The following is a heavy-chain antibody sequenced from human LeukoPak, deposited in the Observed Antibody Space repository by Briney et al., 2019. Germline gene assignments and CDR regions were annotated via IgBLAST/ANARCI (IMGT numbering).Heavy chain of an antibody. CDR3: ARLPGGDSSSVVAFDI. CDR2: IYTSEST. CDR1: GGSISTYY. Sequence: SETLSHTCAVSGGSISTYYWSWIRQPAGKGLEWIGRIYTSESTNYNPSLKSRVTMSVDTSKNQFSLNLRSVTAADTAVYYCARLPGGDSSSVVAFDIWGQGTMVTVSS. V-gene: IGHV4-4*07. J-gene: IGHJ3*02. D-gene: IGHD2-21*02.